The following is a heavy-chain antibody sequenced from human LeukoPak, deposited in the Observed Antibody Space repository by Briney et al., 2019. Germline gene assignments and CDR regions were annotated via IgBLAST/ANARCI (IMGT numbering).Heavy chain of an antibody. CDR3: AGGPKKQLIWGRASNGFDP. J-gene: IGHJ5*02. Sequence: PGGSLRLSCAASEFSVGSNYMTWVRQAPGKGLEWVSLIYSGGSTYYADSVKGRFTISRDNSKNTLYLQMNSLRGEDTAVYYCAGGPKKQLIWGRASNGFDPWGQGTLVTVSS. CDR2: IYSGGST. CDR1: EFSVGSNY. V-gene: IGHV3-66*01. D-gene: IGHD6-13*01.